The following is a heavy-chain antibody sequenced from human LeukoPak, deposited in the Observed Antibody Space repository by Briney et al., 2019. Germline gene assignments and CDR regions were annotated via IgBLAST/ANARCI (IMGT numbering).Heavy chain of an antibody. V-gene: IGHV3-33*01. Sequence: QSGGSLRLSCAASGFIFSNYGMHWVRQAPGKGLEWVAVIWYDGSNKYYADSVKGRFTISRDNSKNTVYLQMSSLRAEDTAVYYCARDSGSSWYALSHHWFDPWGQGTLVTVSS. D-gene: IGHD6-13*01. CDR3: ARDSGSSWYALSHHWFDP. CDR2: IWYDGSNK. CDR1: GFIFSNYG. J-gene: IGHJ5*02.